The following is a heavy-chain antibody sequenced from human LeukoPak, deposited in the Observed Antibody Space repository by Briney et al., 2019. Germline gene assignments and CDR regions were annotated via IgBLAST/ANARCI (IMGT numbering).Heavy chain of an antibody. V-gene: IGHV4-38-2*02. J-gene: IGHJ5*02. CDR2: RYHVGNT. CDR3: ARQSGYCSGATCQSGGFDP. CDR1: GYSISDGFF. D-gene: IGHD2-15*01. Sequence: SETLSLTCTVSGYSISDGFFWGWIRQPPGKGLEWIGTRYHVGNTYYNPSLNSRVTISLDTSKNLFSLKMTSVTAADTAVYYCARQSGYCSGATCQSGGFDPWGQGTLVTVSS.